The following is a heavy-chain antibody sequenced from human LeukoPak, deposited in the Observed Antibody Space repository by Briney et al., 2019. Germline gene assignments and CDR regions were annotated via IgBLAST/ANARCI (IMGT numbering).Heavy chain of an antibody. D-gene: IGHD6-19*01. CDR3: ARDFNPRIAVAGNPIGY. V-gene: IGHV3-30-3*01. CDR1: GFTFSSYA. J-gene: IGHJ4*02. Sequence: PGGSLRLSCAASGFTFSSYAMHWVRQAPGKGLEWVAVISYDGSNKYYADSVKGRFTISRDNSKNTLYLQMNSLRAEDTAVYYCARDFNPRIAVAGNPIGYWGQGTLVTVSS. CDR2: ISYDGSNK.